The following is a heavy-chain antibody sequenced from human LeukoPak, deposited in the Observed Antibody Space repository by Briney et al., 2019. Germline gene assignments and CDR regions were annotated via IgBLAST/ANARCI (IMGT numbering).Heavy chain of an antibody. CDR3: SRSGAGRDYLDS. CDR2: IYADGTT. Sequence: GGSLRLSCAASGFIVRSSYMSWVRQAPGKGLEWVSVIYADGTTYHKDSVKGRFTISRDNSKNTVSLQMNSLKTEDTAVYYCSRSGAGRDYLDSWGQGTLVTVSS. J-gene: IGHJ4*02. V-gene: IGHV3-53*01. CDR1: GFIVRSSY. D-gene: IGHD3-10*01.